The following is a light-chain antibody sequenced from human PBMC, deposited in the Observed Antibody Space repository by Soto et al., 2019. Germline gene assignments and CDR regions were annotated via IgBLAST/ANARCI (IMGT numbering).Light chain of an antibody. Sequence: EIVLTQSPGTLSLSPGEMATLSCRASQSVSSSSLAWYQQRRGQAPRLLIHGASSRATGIPDRFSGSGSGTDFTLTISRLEPEDFAVYYCQQYGSSPRTFGQGTKVDIK. CDR1: QSVSSSS. V-gene: IGKV3-20*01. CDR3: QQYGSSPRT. J-gene: IGKJ1*01. CDR2: GAS.